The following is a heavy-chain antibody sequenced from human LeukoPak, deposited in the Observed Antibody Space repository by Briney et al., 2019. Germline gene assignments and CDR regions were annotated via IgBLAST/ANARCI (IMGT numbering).Heavy chain of an antibody. CDR3: AKDPFAHDYSSEPDY. V-gene: IGHV3-30*18. Sequence: GGSLRLSCAASGFTFSIYGMHWVRQAPGKGLEWVAIIPYTGRNQYYSDSVKGRFTISRDNSKNTLYLQMDSLRAEDTAVYYCAKDPFAHDYSSEPDYWGQGTLVTASS. D-gene: IGHD2-15*01. CDR1: GFTFSIYG. CDR2: IPYTGRNQ. J-gene: IGHJ4*02.